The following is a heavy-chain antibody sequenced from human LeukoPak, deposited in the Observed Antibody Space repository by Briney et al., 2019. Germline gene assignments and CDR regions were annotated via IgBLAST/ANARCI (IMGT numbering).Heavy chain of an antibody. J-gene: IGHJ4*02. Sequence: GASVKVSCKASGYTFTGYYMHWVRQAPGQGLEWMGWINANSGDTNYAQKLQGRVTMTRDTSINTAYMELCGLRPDDTAVYYCAREPPGTSGNDYWGQETLLTVSS. CDR1: GYTFTGYY. CDR3: AREPPGTSGNDY. D-gene: IGHD5-12*01. CDR2: INANSGDT. V-gene: IGHV1-2*02.